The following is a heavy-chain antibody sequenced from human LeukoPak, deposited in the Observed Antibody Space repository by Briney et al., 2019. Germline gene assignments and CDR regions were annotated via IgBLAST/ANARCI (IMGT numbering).Heavy chain of an antibody. CDR1: GGSISSYY. J-gene: IGHJ4*02. Sequence: SETLSLTCTVSGGSISSYYWSWIPQPPGKGLEWIGYIYYSGSTNYNPSLKSRVTISVDTSKNQFSLKLSSVTAADTAVYYCARLYSGSYALDYWGQGTLVTVSS. V-gene: IGHV4-59*01. D-gene: IGHD1-26*01. CDR3: ARLYSGSYALDY. CDR2: IYYSGST.